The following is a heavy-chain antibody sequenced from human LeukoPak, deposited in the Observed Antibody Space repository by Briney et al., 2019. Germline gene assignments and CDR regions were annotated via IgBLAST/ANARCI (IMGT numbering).Heavy chain of an antibody. J-gene: IGHJ3*02. V-gene: IGHV4-30-2*01. CDR3: ARVTRDDSSRRGAFGI. Sequence: PSQTLSLTCAVSGGSISSGGYSWSWIRQPPGKGLEWIGYIYHSGSTYYNPSLKSRVTISVDRSKNQFSLKLSSVTAADTAVYYCARVTRDDSSRRGAFGIWGQGTMVTVSS. D-gene: IGHD3-22*01. CDR1: GGSISSGGYS. CDR2: IYHSGST.